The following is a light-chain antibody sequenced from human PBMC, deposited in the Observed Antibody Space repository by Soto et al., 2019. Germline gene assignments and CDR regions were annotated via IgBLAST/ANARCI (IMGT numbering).Light chain of an antibody. V-gene: IGKV1-5*01. CDR3: QQYNSYWT. CDR2: DAS. CDR1: QSISSW. J-gene: IGKJ1*01. Sequence: DIQMTQSPSTLSASVGDRVTITCRASQSISSWLAWYQQKPGKAPKLLIYDASSLESGVPSRFSGSGSGKEFTLTISSLHPDDFANYYCQQYNSYWTFGQGTNVEIK.